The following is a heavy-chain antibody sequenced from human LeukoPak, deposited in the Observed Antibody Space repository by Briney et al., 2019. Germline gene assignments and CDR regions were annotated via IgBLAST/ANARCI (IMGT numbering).Heavy chain of an antibody. J-gene: IGHJ4*02. CDR3: ARVYYDYVWGSYLDY. Sequence: QSGGSLRLSCAASGFTFSSYGMHWVRQAPGKGLEWVAVIWYDGSNKYYADSVKGRFTISRDNSKNTLYLQMNSLRAEDTAVYYCARVYYDYVWGSYLDYWGQGTLVTASS. CDR1: GFTFSSYG. D-gene: IGHD3-16*02. CDR2: IWYDGSNK. V-gene: IGHV3-33*01.